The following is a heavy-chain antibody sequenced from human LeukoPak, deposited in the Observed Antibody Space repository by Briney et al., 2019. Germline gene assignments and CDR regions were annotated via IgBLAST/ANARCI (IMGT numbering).Heavy chain of an antibody. CDR3: ARGLSGYSYGHYYFDY. V-gene: IGHV3-21*01. CDR1: GFTFSSYD. CDR2: ISSSSSYI. J-gene: IGHJ4*02. Sequence: GGSLRLSRAASGFTFSSYDMNWVRQAPGKGLEWVSSISSSSSYIYYADSVKGRFTISRDNAKNSLYLQMNSLRAEDTAVYYCARGLSGYSYGHYYFDYWGQGTLVTVSS. D-gene: IGHD5-18*01.